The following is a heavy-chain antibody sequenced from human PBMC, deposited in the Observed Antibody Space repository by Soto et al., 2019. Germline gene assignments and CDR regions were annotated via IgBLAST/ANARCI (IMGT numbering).Heavy chain of an antibody. CDR3: ARVQKNYYGSGSYIYYGMDV. D-gene: IGHD3-10*01. CDR1: GYTFTSYY. Sequence: ASVKVSCKASGYTFTSYYMHWVRQAPGQGLEWMGIINPSGGSTSYAQKFQGRVTMTRDTSTSTVYMELSSLRSEDTAVYYCARVQKNYYGSGSYIYYGMDVWGQGTTVTVSS. J-gene: IGHJ6*02. V-gene: IGHV1-46*01. CDR2: INPSGGST.